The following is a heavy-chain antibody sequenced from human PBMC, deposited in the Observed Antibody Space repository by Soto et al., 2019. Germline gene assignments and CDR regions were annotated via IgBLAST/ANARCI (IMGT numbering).Heavy chain of an antibody. CDR1: GDIFSRSA. V-gene: IGHV1-69*11. J-gene: IGHJ5*02. CDR3: ARGSAWYGDT. CDR2: TVPALGRA. D-gene: IGHD6-19*01. Sequence: QDQLVQSGAEVKKPGSSVKVSCKATGDIFSRSAISWVRQAPGQGLEWMGATVPALGRADYARTFQDRLTITADESNRTAYMELRGLTFDDTAVYFCARGSAWYGDTWGQGTLITVSS.